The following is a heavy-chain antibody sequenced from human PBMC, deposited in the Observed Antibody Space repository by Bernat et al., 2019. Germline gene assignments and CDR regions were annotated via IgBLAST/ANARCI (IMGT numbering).Heavy chain of an antibody. CDR2: IYYSGST. CDR1: GGSISSSSYY. J-gene: IGHJ4*02. V-gene: IGHV4-39*01. CDR3: ARLILRWFGESVYDY. D-gene: IGHD3-10*01. Sequence: QLQLQESGPGLVKPSETLSLTCTVSGGSISSSSYYWGWIRQPPGKGLEWIGSIYYSGSTYYNPSLKSRVTISVDTSKNQFSLKLSSVTAADTAVYYCARLILRWFGESVYDYWGQGTLVTVSS.